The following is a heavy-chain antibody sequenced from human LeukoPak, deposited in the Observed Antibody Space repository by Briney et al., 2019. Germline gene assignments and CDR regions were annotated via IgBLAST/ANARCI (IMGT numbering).Heavy chain of an antibody. CDR1: GGSISSYY. CDR2: IYYSGST. V-gene: IGHV4-59*08. J-gene: IGHJ3*02. Sequence: SETLSLTCTASGGSISSYYWSWIRQPPGKGLEWIGYIYYSGSTNYNPSLKGRVTISVDTSKNQFSLKLSSVTAADTAVYYCARRLASDAFDIWGQGTMVTVSS. CDR3: ARRLASDAFDI. D-gene: IGHD3-3*02.